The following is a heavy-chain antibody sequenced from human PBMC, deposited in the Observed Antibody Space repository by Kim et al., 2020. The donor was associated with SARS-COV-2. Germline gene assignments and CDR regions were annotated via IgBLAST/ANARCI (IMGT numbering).Heavy chain of an antibody. Sequence: SVKVSCKASGGTFSSYAISWVRQAPGQGLEWMGGIIPIFGTANYAQKFQGRVTITADESTSTAYMELSSLRSEDTAVYYCARDEGQGIAGGWFDPWGQGTLVTVSS. V-gene: IGHV1-69*13. J-gene: IGHJ5*02. CDR2: IIPIFGTA. D-gene: IGHD6-13*01. CDR1: GGTFSSYA. CDR3: ARDEGQGIAGGWFDP.